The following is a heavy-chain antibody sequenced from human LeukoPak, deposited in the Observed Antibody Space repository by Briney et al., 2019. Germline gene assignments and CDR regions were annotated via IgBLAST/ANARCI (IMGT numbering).Heavy chain of an antibody. V-gene: IGHV5-51*01. CDR3: ARLVDYGSGESQYNWFDP. Sequence: GESLKISCKGSGYSFTSYWIGWVRQMPGKGLEWMGIIYPGDSDTRYSPSFQGQVTISADKSISTAYLQWSSLKASDTAMYYCARLVDYGSGESQYNWFDPWGQGTLVTVSS. J-gene: IGHJ5*02. CDR2: IYPGDSDT. CDR1: GYSFTSYW. D-gene: IGHD3-10*01.